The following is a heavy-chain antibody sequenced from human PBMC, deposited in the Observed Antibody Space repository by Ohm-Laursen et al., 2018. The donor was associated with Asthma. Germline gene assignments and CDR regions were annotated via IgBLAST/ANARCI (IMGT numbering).Heavy chain of an antibody. CDR1: GFTFSSYG. Sequence: SLRLSCSASGFTFSSYGMHWVRQAPGKGLEWVSAISGSGGSTYYADSVKGRFTISRDNAKNSLYLQMNSLRAEDTAVYYCARDADDYGDYVSLHYFDYWGQGTLVTVSS. D-gene: IGHD4-17*01. J-gene: IGHJ4*02. V-gene: IGHV3-21*04. CDR3: ARDADDYGDYVSLHYFDY. CDR2: ISGSGGST.